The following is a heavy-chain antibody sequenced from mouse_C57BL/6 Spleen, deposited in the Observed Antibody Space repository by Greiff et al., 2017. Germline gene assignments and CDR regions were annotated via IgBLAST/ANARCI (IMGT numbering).Heavy chain of an antibody. CDR3: TRSPITTGDYYAMDY. D-gene: IGHD1-1*01. CDR1: GYTFTDYE. V-gene: IGHV1-15*01. CDR2: IDPETGGT. J-gene: IGHJ4*01. Sequence: VQLQESGAELVRPGASVTLSCKASGYTFTDYEMHWVKQTPVHGLEWIGAIDPETGGTAYNQKFKGKAILTADKSSSTAYMELRSLTSEDSAVYYCTRSPITTGDYYAMDYWGQGTSVTVSS.